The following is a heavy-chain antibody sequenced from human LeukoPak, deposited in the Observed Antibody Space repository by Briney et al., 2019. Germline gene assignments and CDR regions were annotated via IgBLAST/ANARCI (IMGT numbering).Heavy chain of an antibody. Sequence: GGSLRLSCAASGFTFSDYYMNWIRQAPGKGLDWVAYISSSGSTIYYAGSVKGRFTISRDNAKNSLYLQMNSLRAEDTAVYYCAELGITMIGGVWGKGTTVTISS. V-gene: IGHV3-11*04. J-gene: IGHJ6*04. CDR1: GFTFSDYY. D-gene: IGHD3-10*02. CDR2: ISSSGSTI. CDR3: AELGITMIGGV.